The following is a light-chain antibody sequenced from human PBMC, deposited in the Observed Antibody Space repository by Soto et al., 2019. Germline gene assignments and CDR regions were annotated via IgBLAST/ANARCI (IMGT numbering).Light chain of an antibody. V-gene: IGKV1-5*03. Sequence: DIQMTQSPSTLSASVGDRVTITCRASQGIYSWLAWYQQKPGKAPRLLIYKASNLETGVPSRFVGSGSGTEFTLTISSLQPDDFATYYCQQYGTYIRTFGGGTKVELK. CDR2: KAS. CDR3: QQYGTYIRT. J-gene: IGKJ4*01. CDR1: QGIYSW.